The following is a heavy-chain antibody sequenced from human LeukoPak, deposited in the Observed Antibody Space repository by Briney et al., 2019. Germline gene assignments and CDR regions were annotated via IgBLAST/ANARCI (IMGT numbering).Heavy chain of an antibody. CDR1: GGSISIYY. J-gene: IGHJ4*02. Sequence: SETLSLTCTVSGGSISIYYWSWIRQPPGKGLEWIAYISDIGSINYNPSLKSRVTIPLDTSKNQFSLKLSSVTAADTAVYYCAGHHPRNTVDFWGQGTLVTVSS. CDR3: AGHHPRNTVDF. CDR2: ISDIGSI. D-gene: IGHD2/OR15-2a*01. V-gene: IGHV4-59*08.